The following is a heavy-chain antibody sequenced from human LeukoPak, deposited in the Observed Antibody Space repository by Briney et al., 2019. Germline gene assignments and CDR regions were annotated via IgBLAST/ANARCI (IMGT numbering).Heavy chain of an antibody. CDR1: GYTFTGYY. CDR3: ARVGWMVKRNAFDI. CDR2: INPNSGGT. V-gene: IGHV1-2*02. D-gene: IGHD5-18*01. Sequence: ASVKVSCKASGYTFTGYYMHWVRQAPGQGLEWMGWINPNSGGTNYAQKFQGRVTMTRDTSISTAYMELSRLRSDDTAVYYCARVGWMVKRNAFDIWGQGTMVTVSS. J-gene: IGHJ3*02.